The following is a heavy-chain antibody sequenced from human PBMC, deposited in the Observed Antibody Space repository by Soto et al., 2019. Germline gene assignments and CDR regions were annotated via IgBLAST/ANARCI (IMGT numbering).Heavy chain of an antibody. CDR3: ARRGGSSSGYYYYAMDV. CDR1: SDSMNSGGYY. Sequence: SETLSLTCSVSSDSMNSGGYYWSWVRRHPGKGLEWIGYIYSNGDTYYNPSLKSRVTISVDTSKNQFSLNLTSVTAADTAVYYCARRGGSSSGYYYYAMDVWGQGTTVTVSS. D-gene: IGHD6-6*01. J-gene: IGHJ6*02. CDR2: IYSNGDT. V-gene: IGHV4-31*03.